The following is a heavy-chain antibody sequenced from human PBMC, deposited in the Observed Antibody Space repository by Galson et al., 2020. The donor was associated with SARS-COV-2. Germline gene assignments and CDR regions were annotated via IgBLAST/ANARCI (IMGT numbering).Heavy chain of an antibody. CDR3: ARVGVGADCFDY. CDR1: GFTFSDYY. J-gene: IGHJ4*02. V-gene: IGHV3-11*01. CDR2: ISSSGSTI. Sequence: GESLKISCAASGFTFSDYYMSWIRQAPGKGLEWVSYISSSGSTIYYADSVKGRFTISRDNAKNSLYLQMNSLRAEDTAVYYCARVGVGADCFDYWGQGTLVTVSS. D-gene: IGHD1-26*01.